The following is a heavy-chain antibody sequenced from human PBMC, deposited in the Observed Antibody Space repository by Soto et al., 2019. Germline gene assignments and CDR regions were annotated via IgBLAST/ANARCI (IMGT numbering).Heavy chain of an antibody. CDR1: GGSVSSGSYY. CDR2: IYYSGST. CDR3: ARGQDYYDSSGYYRIFDY. Sequence: GPRRVATSETLSLTCTVSGGSVSSGSYYWSWIRQPPGKGLEWIGYIYYSGSTNYTPSLKSRITISVDTSKNQFSLKLSSVTAADTAVYYCARGQDYYDSSGYYRIFDYWGQGTLVTVSS. J-gene: IGHJ4*02. V-gene: IGHV4-61*01. D-gene: IGHD3-22*01.